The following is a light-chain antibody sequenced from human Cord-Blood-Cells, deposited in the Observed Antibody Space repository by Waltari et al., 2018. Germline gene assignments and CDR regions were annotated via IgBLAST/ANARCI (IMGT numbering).Light chain of an antibody. V-gene: IGLV1-44*01. Sequence: QSVLTQPPSASGTPGQRVTISCSGSSSNIGSNTVNWYQQLPGTAPKLLIYSTNQPPSGVPDRYSGSNSGTSASLAISGLQSEDEADYDWAAWDDSLNGVVFGGGTKLTVL. J-gene: IGLJ2*01. CDR1: SSNIGSNT. CDR3: AAWDDSLNGVV. CDR2: STN.